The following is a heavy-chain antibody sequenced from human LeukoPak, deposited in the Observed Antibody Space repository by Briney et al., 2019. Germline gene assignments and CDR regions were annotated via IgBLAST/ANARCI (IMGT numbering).Heavy chain of an antibody. D-gene: IGHD6-13*01. CDR1: GYTFAGYY. CDR2: INPNSGGT. J-gene: IGHJ5*02. Sequence: GASVKVSCKASGYTFAGYYMHWVRQAPGQGLEWMGWINPNSGGTNCAQKFQGRVTMTRDTSISTAYMELSRLRSDDTAVYYCAREASSSWANWFDPWGQGTLVTVSS. CDR3: AREASSSWANWFDP. V-gene: IGHV1-2*02.